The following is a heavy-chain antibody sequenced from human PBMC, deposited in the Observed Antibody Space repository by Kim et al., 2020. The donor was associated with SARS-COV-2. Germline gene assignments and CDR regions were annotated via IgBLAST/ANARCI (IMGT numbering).Heavy chain of an antibody. D-gene: IGHD3-10*01. V-gene: IGHV3-30*04. Sequence: GGSLRLSCAASGFTFSSYAMHWVRQAPGKGLEWVAVISYDGSNKYYADSVKGRFTISRDNSKNTLYLQMNSLRAEDTAVYYCARDSSKKVRGYYGMDVWGQGTTVTVSS. CDR3: ARDSSKKVRGYYGMDV. CDR1: GFTFSSYA. J-gene: IGHJ6*02. CDR2: ISYDGSNK.